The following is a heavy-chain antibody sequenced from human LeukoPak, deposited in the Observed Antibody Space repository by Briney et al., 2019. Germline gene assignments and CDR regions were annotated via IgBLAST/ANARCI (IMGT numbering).Heavy chain of an antibody. V-gene: IGHV1-46*01. D-gene: IGHD2-15*01. CDR3: ARDHSLGVVAATGDYYYGMDV. CDR1: GYTFTSYY. Sequence: ASVKVSCKASGYTFTSYYMHWVRQAPGQGLEWMGIINPSGGSTSYAQKFQGRVTMTRDTSTSTVYMELSSLRSEDTAVYYCARDHSLGVVAATGDYYYGMDVWGQGTTVTVSS. J-gene: IGHJ6*02. CDR2: INPSGGST.